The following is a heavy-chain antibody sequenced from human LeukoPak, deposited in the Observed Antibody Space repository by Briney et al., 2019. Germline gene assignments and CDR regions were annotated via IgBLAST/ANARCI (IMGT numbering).Heavy chain of an antibody. Sequence: ASVKVSCKASGNTFTGYYMHWVRQAPGQGLEWMGWINPNSGGTNYAQKFQGRVTMTRDTSISTAYMELSRLRSDDTAVYYCASVYCGGDCYPLYYYYGMDVWGQGTTVTVSS. V-gene: IGHV1-2*02. J-gene: IGHJ6*02. CDR2: INPNSGGT. CDR1: GNTFTGYY. D-gene: IGHD2-21*02. CDR3: ASVYCGGDCYPLYYYYGMDV.